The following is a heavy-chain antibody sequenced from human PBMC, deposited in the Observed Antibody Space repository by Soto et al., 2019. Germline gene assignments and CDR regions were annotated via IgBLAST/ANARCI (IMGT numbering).Heavy chain of an antibody. CDR1: GDSYTSYG. J-gene: IGHJ4*02. CDR3: ARDYGNWNYIYFDY. V-gene: IGHV1-18*01. CDR2: ISAYNGNT. Sequence: GTSVKVSCEACGDSYTSYGISWVRQAPGQGLEWMGWISAYNGNTNYAQKLQGRVTMTTDTSTSTAYMELRSLRSDDTAVYYCARDYGNWNYIYFDYWGQGTLVTVSS. D-gene: IGHD1-7*01.